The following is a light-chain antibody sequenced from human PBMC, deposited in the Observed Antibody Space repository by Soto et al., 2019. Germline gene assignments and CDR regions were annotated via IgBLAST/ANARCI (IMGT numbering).Light chain of an antibody. CDR2: EVS. CDR1: SSDVGGYNY. J-gene: IGLJ2*01. V-gene: IGLV2-8*01. CDR3: SSYAGSNNEV. Sequence: QSALTQPPSASGSPGQSVTISCTGTSSDVGGYNYVSWYQQHPGKAPKLMIYEVSKRPSGVPDRFSGSKSGNTASLTVSGLQAEDEADYYCSSYAGSNNEVFGGGTKVTVL.